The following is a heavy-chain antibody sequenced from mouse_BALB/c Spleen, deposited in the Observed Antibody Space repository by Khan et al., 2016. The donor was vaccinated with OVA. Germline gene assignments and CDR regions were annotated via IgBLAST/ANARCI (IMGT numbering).Heavy chain of an antibody. CDR3: ARHDGYAQYYGIDY. J-gene: IGHJ4*01. CDR2: IWSDGST. CDR1: GFSLTSYG. V-gene: IGHV2-6-1*01. Sequence: VQLQESGPGLVAPSQSLSITCTISGFSLTSYGVHWVRQPPGKGLEWLVVIWSDGSTTYNSALKSRLSISKDNSKSQVFLKMNSLQTDDTAMYYCARHDGYAQYYGIDYWGQGTLVTVSS. D-gene: IGHD2-3*01.